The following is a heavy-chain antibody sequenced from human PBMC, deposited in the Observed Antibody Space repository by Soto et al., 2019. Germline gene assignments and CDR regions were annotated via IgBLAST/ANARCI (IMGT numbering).Heavy chain of an antibody. Sequence: SETLSLTCTVSGGSISSSSYYWGWIRQPPGKGLEWIGSIYYSGSTYYNPSLKSRVTISVDTSKNQFSLKLSSVTAADTAVYYCARGLEGPDAFDIWGQGTMVTVSS. CDR3: ARGLEGPDAFDI. CDR2: IYYSGST. J-gene: IGHJ3*02. V-gene: IGHV4-39*01. CDR1: GGSISSSSYY.